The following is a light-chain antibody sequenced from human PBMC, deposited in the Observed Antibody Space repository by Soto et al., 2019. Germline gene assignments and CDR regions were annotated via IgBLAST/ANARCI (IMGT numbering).Light chain of an antibody. Sequence: DIQMTQSPSTLSASVGDRVTNTCRASQSISSWLAWYQQKPGKAPKLLIYDASSLESGVPSMFSGSGSGTEFTLTISSLQPDDFATYYCQQYNSYWTFGQGTKVDIK. V-gene: IGKV1-5*01. J-gene: IGKJ1*01. CDR1: QSISSW. CDR3: QQYNSYWT. CDR2: DAS.